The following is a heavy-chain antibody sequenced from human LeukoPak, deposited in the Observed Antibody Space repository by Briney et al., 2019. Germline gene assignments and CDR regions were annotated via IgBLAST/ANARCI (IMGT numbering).Heavy chain of an antibody. Sequence: GGSLGLSCTASGFTFGDYAMSWVRQAPGKGLGWVGFIRSKAYGGTTEYAASVKGRFTISRDDSKSIAYLQMNSLKTEDTAVYYCTRDEGGSVDYWGQGTLVTVSS. CDR1: GFTFGDYA. J-gene: IGHJ4*02. V-gene: IGHV3-49*04. D-gene: IGHD1-26*01. CDR3: TRDEGGSVDY. CDR2: IRSKAYGGTT.